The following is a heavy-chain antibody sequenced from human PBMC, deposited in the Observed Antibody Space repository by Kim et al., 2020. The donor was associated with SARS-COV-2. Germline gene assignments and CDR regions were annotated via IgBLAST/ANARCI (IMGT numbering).Heavy chain of an antibody. J-gene: IGHJ5*02. CDR3: ARGRTTFDP. CDR2: IKQDGSEE. V-gene: IGHV3-7*05. CDR1: RFNFGNYW. Sequence: GGSLRLSCVASRFNFGNYWMTWVRQAPGKGLEWVAKIKQDGSEEYYVDSVKGRFTISRDNAKNSLYLQMNSLRVEDTAVYYGARGRTTFDPWGQGTLVTVPS.